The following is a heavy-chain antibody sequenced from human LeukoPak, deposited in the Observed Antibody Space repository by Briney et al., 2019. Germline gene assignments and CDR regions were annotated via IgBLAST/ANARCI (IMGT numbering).Heavy chain of an antibody. Sequence: GGSLRLSCAASGFTFSNYWMHWVRQAPGKGLVWVSRINSDGSSTTSADSVKGRFTISRDNAKNTLYLQMNSLRAEDTAVYYRAKGGATVIDYWGQGTLVTVSS. CDR1: GFTFSNYW. CDR3: AKGGATVIDY. CDR2: INSDGSST. D-gene: IGHD4-17*01. V-gene: IGHV3-74*01. J-gene: IGHJ4*02.